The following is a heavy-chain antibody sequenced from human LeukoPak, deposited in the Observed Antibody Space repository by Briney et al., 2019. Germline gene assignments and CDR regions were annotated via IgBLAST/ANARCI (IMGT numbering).Heavy chain of an antibody. D-gene: IGHD5-12*01. CDR1: GFTFSSYA. CDR2: ISYDGSNK. J-gene: IGHJ4*02. V-gene: IGHV3-30-3*01. Sequence: PGRSLRLSCAASGFTFSSYAMHWVRQAPGKGLEWVAVISYDGSNKYYADSVKGRFTISRDNSKNTLYLQMNSLRAEDTAVYYCARDTGYSGYDQSDGFDYWGQGTLVTVSS. CDR3: ARDTGYSGYDQSDGFDY.